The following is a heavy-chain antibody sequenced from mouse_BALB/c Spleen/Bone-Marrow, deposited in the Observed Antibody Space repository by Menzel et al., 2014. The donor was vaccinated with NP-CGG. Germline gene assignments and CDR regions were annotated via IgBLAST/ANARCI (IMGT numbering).Heavy chain of an antibody. CDR1: GYTFTSYY. J-gene: IGHJ2*01. Sequence: VQVVESGAELVKPGASVKLSCKASGYTFTSYYMYWVKQRPGQGLEWIGEINPSNGGTNFNEKFKSKATLTVDKSSSTAYIQLSSLTSEDSAVYYCTRWYYGNYFDYWGQGTTLTVSS. V-gene: IGHV1S81*02. D-gene: IGHD2-1*01. CDR3: TRWYYGNYFDY. CDR2: INPSNGGT.